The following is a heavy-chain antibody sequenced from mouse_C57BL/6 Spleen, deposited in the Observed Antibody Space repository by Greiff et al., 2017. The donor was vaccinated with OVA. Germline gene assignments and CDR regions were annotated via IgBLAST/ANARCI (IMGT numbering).Heavy chain of an antibody. CDR3: ARSNYGSSFFDY. CDR1: GYTFTDYY. D-gene: IGHD1-1*01. CDR2: INPNNGGT. Sequence: EVQLQQSGPELVKPGASVKISCKASGYTFTDYYMNWVKQSHGKSLEWIGDINPNNGGTSYNQKFKGKATLTVDKSSSTAYMELRSLTSEDSAVDYGARSNYGSSFFDYWGQGTTLTVSS. V-gene: IGHV1-26*01. J-gene: IGHJ2*01.